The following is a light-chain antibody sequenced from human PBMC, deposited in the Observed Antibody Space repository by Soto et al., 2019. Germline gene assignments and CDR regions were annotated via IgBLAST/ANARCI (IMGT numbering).Light chain of an antibody. CDR2: GAS. CDR3: QQYDSPPRT. Sequence: EIVLTQSPGTLSLSPGERDTLSCRASQSVNSNYLAWYQQKPGQGPRVLMYGASSRATGIPDRFSGSGSGTDFTLTISRLEPEDFAVYYCQQYDSPPRTFGQGTKVEIK. CDR1: QSVNSNY. V-gene: IGKV3-20*01. J-gene: IGKJ1*01.